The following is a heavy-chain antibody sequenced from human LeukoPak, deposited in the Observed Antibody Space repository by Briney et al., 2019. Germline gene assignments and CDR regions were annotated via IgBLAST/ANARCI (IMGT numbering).Heavy chain of an antibody. Sequence: GGSLRLSCAASGFTFSSYGMSWVRQAPGKGLEWVSAISGSGGSTYYADSVNGRFTISRDNSKSTLSLQMNSLRAEDTAIYYCATYRQVLLPFESWGQGTLVTVSS. J-gene: IGHJ4*02. CDR2: ISGSGGST. CDR3: ATYRQVLLPFES. D-gene: IGHD2-8*02. V-gene: IGHV3-23*01. CDR1: GFTFSSYG.